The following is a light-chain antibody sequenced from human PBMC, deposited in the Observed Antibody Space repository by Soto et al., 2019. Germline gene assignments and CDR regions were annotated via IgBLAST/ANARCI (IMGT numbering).Light chain of an antibody. CDR2: DAS. CDR3: QKSDSYPYT. J-gene: IGKJ2*01. V-gene: IGKV1-5*01. Sequence: DIQMTQSPSTLSASVGDRVTITCRASQSISGWLDWYQQKPGKAPKLLIYDASTLESGVPSRFSGSGSGTEFPPTINYLHPDDFANYYYQKSDSYPYTFGQGTKLEIK. CDR1: QSISGW.